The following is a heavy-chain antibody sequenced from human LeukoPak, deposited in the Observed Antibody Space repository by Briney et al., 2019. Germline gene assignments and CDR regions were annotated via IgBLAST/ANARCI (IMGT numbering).Heavy chain of an antibody. J-gene: IGHJ4*02. V-gene: IGHV5-51*01. CDR2: IYPGDSDT. D-gene: IGHD6-13*01. CDR1: GFSFTSFW. Sequence: GESLKISCKGSGFSFTSFWIGWVRQMPGKGLEWMGIIYPGDSDTRYSPSFQGQVTISADKSINTAYLQWSSLKASDTAIYYCARQAFGSVAAAAVWGQGTLVTVPS. CDR3: ARQAFGSVAAAAV.